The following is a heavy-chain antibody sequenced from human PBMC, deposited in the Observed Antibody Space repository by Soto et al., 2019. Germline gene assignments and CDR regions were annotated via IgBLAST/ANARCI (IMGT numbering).Heavy chain of an antibody. CDR3: AREGLLLLPDY. CDR1: RYTFATYD. D-gene: IGHD3-22*01. J-gene: IGHJ4*02. CDR2: ISPYSGKT. V-gene: IGHV1-18*01. Sequence: ASVKVSCKASRYTFATYDVCWVRQTPGQGLEWMGWISPYSGKTNYARKFQGRVTMTTDTSTSTAYMEVRSLTSDDTAVYYCAREGLLLLPDYWGQGTLVTVSS.